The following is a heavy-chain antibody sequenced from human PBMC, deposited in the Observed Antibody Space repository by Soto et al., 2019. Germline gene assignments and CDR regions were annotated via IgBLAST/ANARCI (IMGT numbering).Heavy chain of an antibody. CDR1: GGSISSYY. Sequence: SETLSLTCTVSGGSISSYYWSWIRQPPGKGLEWIGYIYYSGSTNYIPSLKSRVTISVDTSKNQFSLKLSSVTAADTAVYYCARDIAAGYMDVWGKGTTVTVSS. D-gene: IGHD6-13*01. CDR2: IYYSGST. V-gene: IGHV4-59*08. J-gene: IGHJ6*03. CDR3: ARDIAAGYMDV.